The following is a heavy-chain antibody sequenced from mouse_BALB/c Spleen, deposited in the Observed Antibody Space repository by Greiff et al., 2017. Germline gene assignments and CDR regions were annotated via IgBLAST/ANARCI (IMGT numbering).Heavy chain of an antibody. J-gene: IGHJ4*01. Sequence: QVQLKESGPSLVQPSQSLSITCTVSGFSLTSYGVHWVRQSPGKGLEWLGVIWRGGSTDYNAAFMSRLSITKDNSKSQVFFKMNSLQADDTAIYYCAKKFYEANYYGSSYGAMDYWGQGTSVTVSS. CDR1: GFSLTSYG. CDR3: AKKFYEANYYGSSYGAMDY. D-gene: IGHD1-1*01. CDR2: IWRGGST. V-gene: IGHV2-5-1*01.